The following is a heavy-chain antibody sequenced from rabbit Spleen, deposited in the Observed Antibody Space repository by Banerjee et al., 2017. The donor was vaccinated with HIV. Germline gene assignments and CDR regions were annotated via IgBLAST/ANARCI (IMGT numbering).Heavy chain of an antibody. CDR3: ARDGAGGSYFAL. CDR2: IDPVFGIT. CDR1: GFDFSRYY. D-gene: IGHD8-1*01. J-gene: IGHJ4*01. Sequence: HLVESGGGLVQPGGSLKLSCKASGFDFSRYYMNWVRQAPGKGLEWIGYIDPVFGITYYANWVNGRFSISRENAQNTVFLQMTSLTAADTATYFCARDGAGGSYFALWGQGTLVTVS. V-gene: IGHV1S7*01.